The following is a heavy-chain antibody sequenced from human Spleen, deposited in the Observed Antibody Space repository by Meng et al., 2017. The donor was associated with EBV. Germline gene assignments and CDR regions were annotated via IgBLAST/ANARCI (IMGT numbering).Heavy chain of an antibody. CDR3: ASGRTIVTTSPRAPFDY. CDR2: IYYSGST. V-gene: IGHV4-39*07. Sequence: HLRVQSPDPCMRKPSQTLSRTLPVPGPANECGNYHLGWTRQPPGKGLEWIGSIYYSGSTFYTPSLTSRVTISVDTSKNPFSLRLSSVTAADTAVYYCASGRTIVTTSPRAPFDYWGQGTLVTVSS. CDR1: GPANECGNYH. D-gene: IGHD5-12*01. J-gene: IGHJ4*02.